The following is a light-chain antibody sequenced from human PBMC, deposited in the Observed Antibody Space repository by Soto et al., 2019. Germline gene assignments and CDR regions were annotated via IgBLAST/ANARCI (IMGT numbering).Light chain of an antibody. J-gene: IGKJ5*01. CDR2: EES. V-gene: IGKV1-9*01. Sequence: DIHLTQSPSFLSASVGARVTITCRPSQAVPNNMAWYQQKPGKPPKLLIYEESTLHSGVPSRFSGRKSGTQFTLTIDSLQSEDFAVYFCQQYNNWPSFGQGTRLEIK. CDR3: QQYNNWPS. CDR1: QAVPNN.